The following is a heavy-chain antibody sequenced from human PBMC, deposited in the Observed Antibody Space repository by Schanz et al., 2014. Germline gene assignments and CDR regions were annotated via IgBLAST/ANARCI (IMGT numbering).Heavy chain of an antibody. CDR1: GFTFSSYA. D-gene: IGHD1-1*01. Sequence: EVQLLESGGGLVQPGGSLRLSCAASGFTFSSYAMSWVRQAPGKGLEWVSAISGSGGITYYADPVKGRFTISRDNSKNTLYLQMKSLRVEDTAVYYCVKDPDNDSWNDVEGMDVWGPGTTVTVSS. J-gene: IGHJ6*01. V-gene: IGHV3-23*01. CDR3: VKDPDNDSWNDVEGMDV. CDR2: ISGSGGIT.